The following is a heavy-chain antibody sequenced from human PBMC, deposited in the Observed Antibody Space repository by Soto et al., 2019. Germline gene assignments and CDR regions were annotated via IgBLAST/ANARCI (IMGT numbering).Heavy chain of an antibody. CDR3: AREKGTGDWDNFFHY. D-gene: IGHD3-3*01. Sequence: EVQLVESGGGLVQPGGSLRLSCEASGFTVNSYYMSWVRQAPGKGLEWVAVIHTGGVTYYADYVKGRFIISRENSKNTLYLQVSSLRAEDTALYYCAREKGTGDWDNFFHYWGQGALVTVSS. J-gene: IGHJ4*02. V-gene: IGHV3-66*01. CDR1: GFTVNSYY. CDR2: IHTGGVT.